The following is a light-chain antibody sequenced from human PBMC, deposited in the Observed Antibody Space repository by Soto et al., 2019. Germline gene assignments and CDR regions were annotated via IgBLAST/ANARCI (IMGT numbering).Light chain of an antibody. CDR1: QSISDT. CDR2: GAS. J-gene: IGKJ1*01. Sequence: EIVMTQSPATLSVSPGGRATLSCGASQSISDTLAWYQQKPGQAPRLLIYGASKRATGFPARFSGSGSGTDFTLTISSLQSEDFAVYYCQQYNNWPPWTFGQGTKVDIK. CDR3: QQYNNWPPWT. V-gene: IGKV3-15*01.